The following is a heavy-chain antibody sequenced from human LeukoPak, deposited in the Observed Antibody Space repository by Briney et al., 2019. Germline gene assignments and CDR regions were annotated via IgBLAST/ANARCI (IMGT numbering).Heavy chain of an antibody. CDR2: MNPNSGNT. Sequence: GASVKVSCKASGYTFTSYDINWVRQATGQGLEWMGWMNPNSGNTGYAQKFQGRVTITRNTSISTAYMELSSLGSEDTAVYYCARYCSSYSCYMGDDAFDIWGQGTMVTASS. V-gene: IGHV1-8*03. CDR3: ARYCSSYSCYMGDDAFDI. CDR1: GYTFTSYD. D-gene: IGHD2-2*02. J-gene: IGHJ3*02.